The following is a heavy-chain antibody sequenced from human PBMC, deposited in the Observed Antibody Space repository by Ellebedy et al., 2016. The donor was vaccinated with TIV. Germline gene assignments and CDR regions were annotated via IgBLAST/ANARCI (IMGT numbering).Heavy chain of an antibody. V-gene: IGHV3-23*01. CDR3: GKEELVAVTPYLDY. D-gene: IGHD2-15*01. CDR2: ISASGGST. Sequence: PGGSLRLSCVASGSTFSSYAITWVRQAPGKGLEWVSAISASGGSTYYADSVKGRLTISRDNSKNTVYLQMNSLRAEDTAVYYCGKEELVAVTPYLDYWGQGTLVTVSS. CDR1: GSTFSSYA. J-gene: IGHJ4*02.